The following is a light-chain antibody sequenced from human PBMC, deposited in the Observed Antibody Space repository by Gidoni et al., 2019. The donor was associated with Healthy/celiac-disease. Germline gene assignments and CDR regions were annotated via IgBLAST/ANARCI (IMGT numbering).Light chain of an antibody. CDR3: QQYGSSPYT. J-gene: IGKJ2*01. V-gene: IGKV3-20*01. Sequence: IVLTQSPGTLSLSPGERATLSCMASQSVSSSYLAWYQQKPGQAPRLLIYGASSRATGIPDRFSGSGSGTDFTLTISRLEPEDFAVYYCQQYGSSPYTFGQGTKLEIK. CDR1: QSVSSSY. CDR2: GAS.